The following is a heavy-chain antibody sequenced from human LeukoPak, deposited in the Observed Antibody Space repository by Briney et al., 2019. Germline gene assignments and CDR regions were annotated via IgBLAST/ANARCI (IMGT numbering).Heavy chain of an antibody. CDR3: ARGRLNGSGSYYNRWGYYFDY. CDR2: INHSGST. Sequence: SETLSLTCTVSGGSISSGDSYWSWIRQPPGKGLEWIGEINHSGSTNYNPSLKSRVTISVDTSKNQFSLKLSSVTAADTAVYYCARGRLNGSGSYYNRWGYYFDYWGQGTLVTVSS. V-gene: IGHV4-39*07. CDR1: GGSISSGDSY. J-gene: IGHJ4*02. D-gene: IGHD3-10*01.